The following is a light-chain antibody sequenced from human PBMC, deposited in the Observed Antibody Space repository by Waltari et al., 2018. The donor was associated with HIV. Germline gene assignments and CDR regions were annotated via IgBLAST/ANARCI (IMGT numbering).Light chain of an antibody. CDR3: KQYYSPPWT. CDR2: WAS. J-gene: IGKJ1*01. Sequence: DIVMTQSPDSLAVSLGERATINCKSSQSVLYSSNNKNYLAWYQQKPGQPPKPLIHWASTRESGVPDRFSGSGSGTDFTLTVSGLQAEDVAVYYCKQYYSPPWTFGQGTKVEIK. V-gene: IGKV4-1*01. CDR1: QSVLYSSNNKNY.